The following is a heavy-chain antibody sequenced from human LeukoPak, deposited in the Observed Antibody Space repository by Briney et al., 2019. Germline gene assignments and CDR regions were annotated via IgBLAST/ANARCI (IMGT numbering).Heavy chain of an antibody. CDR1: GGSISSYY. CDR2: IYYSGST. J-gene: IGHJ3*02. V-gene: IGHV4-59*01. Sequence: KPSETLSLTCTVSGGSISSYYWSWIRQPPGKGLEWIGYIYYSGSTNYNPSLKSRVTISVDTSKNQFSLKLSSVTAADTAVYYCARAFSYYGSGSYTDAFDIWGQGTMVTVSS. CDR3: ARAFSYYGSGSYTDAFDI. D-gene: IGHD3-10*01.